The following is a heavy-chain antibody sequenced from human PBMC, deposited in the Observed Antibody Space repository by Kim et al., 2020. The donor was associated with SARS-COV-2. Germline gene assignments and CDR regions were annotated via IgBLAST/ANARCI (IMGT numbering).Heavy chain of an antibody. V-gene: IGHV3-30-3*01. D-gene: IGHD3-10*01. J-gene: IGHJ6*02. CDR3: AREKVVYYYGSGSPYSPTHYYCGMDV. CDR2: ISYDGSNK. CDR1: GFTFSSNA. Sequence: GGSLRLSCAASGFTFSSNAMHWVRQAPGKGLEWVAVISYDGSNKYYTDSVKGRFTISRDNSKNTLYLQMNSLRAEDTAVYYCAREKVVYYYGSGSPYSPTHYYCGMDVWGQGTTVTVSS.